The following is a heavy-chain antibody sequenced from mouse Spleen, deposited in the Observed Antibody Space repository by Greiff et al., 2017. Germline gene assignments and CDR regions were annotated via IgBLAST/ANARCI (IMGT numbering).Heavy chain of an antibody. D-gene: IGHD6-1*01. CDR2: IDPSDSET. CDR1: GYTFTSYW. Sequence: QVQLQQPGAELVRPGSSVKLSCKASGYTFTSYWMHWVKQRPIQGLEWIGNIDPSDSETHYNQKFKDKATLTVDKSSSTAYMQLSSLTSEDSAVYYCARGSYSHKDGMDYWGQGTSVTVSS. CDR3: ARGSYSHKDGMDY. V-gene: IGHV1-52*01. J-gene: IGHJ4*01.